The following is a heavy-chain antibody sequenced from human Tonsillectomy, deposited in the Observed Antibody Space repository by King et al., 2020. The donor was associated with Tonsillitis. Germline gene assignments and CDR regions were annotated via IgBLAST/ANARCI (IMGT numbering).Heavy chain of an antibody. CDR1: GFTVSSNY. V-gene: IGHV3-53*01. D-gene: IGHD6-19*01. Sequence: VQLVESGGGLIQPWGSLRLSCAASGFTVSSNYISWVRQAPGRGLEWGSVIYSGGSTYYADSVKGRFTISRDNSKNTLYLQMNSLRAEDTAVYYCARDQVSSGWYYFDYWGQGTLVTVSS. CDR3: ARDQVSSGWYYFDY. J-gene: IGHJ4*02. CDR2: IYSGGST.